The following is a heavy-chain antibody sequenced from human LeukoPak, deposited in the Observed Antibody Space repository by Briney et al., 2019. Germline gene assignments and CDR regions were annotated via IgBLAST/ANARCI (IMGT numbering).Heavy chain of an antibody. CDR3: ARDQGWLQLAWYFDL. Sequence: GASVKVSCKASGYTFTSYGISWVRQAPGQGLEWMGWISAYNGNTNYAQKLQGRVTMTTDTSTSTAYMELRSLRSDDTAVYYCARDQGWLQLAWYFDLWGRGTLVTVSS. CDR2: ISAYNGNT. J-gene: IGHJ2*01. CDR1: GYTFTSYG. V-gene: IGHV1-18*01. D-gene: IGHD5-24*01.